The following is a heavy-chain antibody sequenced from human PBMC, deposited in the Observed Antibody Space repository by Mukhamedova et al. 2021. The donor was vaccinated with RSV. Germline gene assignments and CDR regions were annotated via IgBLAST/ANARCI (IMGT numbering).Heavy chain of an antibody. D-gene: IGHD6-13*01. J-gene: IGHJ4*01. CDR3: ARTIAAACTAADY. CDR2: INTNTGNP. V-gene: IGHV7-4-1*02. Sequence: MNWVRQAPGQGLEWIGWINTNTGNPTYAQGFTGRFVFSLDTSVSTAYLQISRLKSEDTAVYYFARTIAAACTAADYWGHGTLVTV.